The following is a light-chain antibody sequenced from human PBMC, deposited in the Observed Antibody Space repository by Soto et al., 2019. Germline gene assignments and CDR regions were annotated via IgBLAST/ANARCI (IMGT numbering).Light chain of an antibody. CDR2: AAS. Sequence: DIQMTQSPSSLSASVGDRVTITCRASQDISTYLHWYQQKPGKAPKLVIYAASSLQSGVPSRFSGSGSGTDFTLTITNLQPEDFASYDCQQSYSTPRGTFGQGTKVELK. V-gene: IGKV1-39*01. CDR1: QDISTY. CDR3: QQSYSTPRGT. J-gene: IGKJ1*01.